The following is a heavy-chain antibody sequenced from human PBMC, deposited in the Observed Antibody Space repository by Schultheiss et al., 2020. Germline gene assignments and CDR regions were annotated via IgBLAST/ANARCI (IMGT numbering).Heavy chain of an antibody. CDR2: IYHSGST. CDR3: ARVATEYCSSTSCYTYYYMDV. Sequence: SETLSLTCAVSGGSISSSNWWSWVRQPPGKGLEWIGEIYHSGSTNYNPSLKSRVTISVDTSKNQFSLKLSSVTAADTAVYYCARVATEYCSSTSCYTYYYMDVWGKGTTVTVSS. J-gene: IGHJ6*03. D-gene: IGHD2-2*02. V-gene: IGHV4-4*02. CDR1: GGSISSSNW.